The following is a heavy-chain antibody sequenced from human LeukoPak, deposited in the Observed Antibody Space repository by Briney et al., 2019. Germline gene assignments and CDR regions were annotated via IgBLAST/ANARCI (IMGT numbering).Heavy chain of an antibody. Sequence: PGGSLRLSCAASGFTFSSYSMNWVRQAPGKGLEWVSSISSSSSYIYYADSVKGRFTISRDNSKNTLYLQMNSLRAEDTAVYYCAKVGTDDYYYYMDVWGKGTTVTVSS. D-gene: IGHD5-24*01. CDR3: AKVGTDDYYYYMDV. V-gene: IGHV3-21*01. J-gene: IGHJ6*03. CDR1: GFTFSSYS. CDR2: ISSSSSYI.